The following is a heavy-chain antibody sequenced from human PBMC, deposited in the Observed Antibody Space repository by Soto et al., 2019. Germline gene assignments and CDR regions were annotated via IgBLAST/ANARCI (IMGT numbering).Heavy chain of an antibody. CDR3: ASTSGYFQQ. CDR2: SYHSGST. CDR1: SGSISSSNW. D-gene: IGHD1-1*01. Sequence: SETLSLTCAVSSGSISSSNWWSWVRQPPGKGLEWMGESYHSGSTNYNPSLKSRVTISVDKSKNQFSLKLSSVTAADTAVYYCASTSGYFQQWGQGTLVTVSS. V-gene: IGHV4-4*02. J-gene: IGHJ1*01.